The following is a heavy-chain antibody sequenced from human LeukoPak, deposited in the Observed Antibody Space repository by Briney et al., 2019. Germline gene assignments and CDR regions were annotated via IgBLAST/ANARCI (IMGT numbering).Heavy chain of an antibody. CDR2: IKQDGSQK. CDR1: GFTFSRYW. D-gene: IGHD7-27*01. CDR3: ARDYGDSY. J-gene: IGHJ4*02. Sequence: PGGSLRLSCAVSGFTFSRYWMSWVRQAPGKGLEWVANIKQDGSQKYYVDSVKGRFTISRDNAKNSLYLQMNSLRPEDTAVYYCARDYGDSYWGQGTLVTVSS. V-gene: IGHV3-7*01.